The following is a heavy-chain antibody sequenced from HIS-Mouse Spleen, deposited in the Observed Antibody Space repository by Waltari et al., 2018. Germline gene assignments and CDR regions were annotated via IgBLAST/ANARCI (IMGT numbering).Heavy chain of an antibody. CDR3: ARDPKKEEQLAHDAFDI. D-gene: IGHD6-6*01. V-gene: IGHV4-39*07. CDR2: IYYSGST. J-gene: IGHJ3*02. CDR1: GGSISSSSYY. Sequence: QLQLQESGPGLVKPSETLSLTCTVSGGSISSSSYYWGWIRQPPGKGLEWIGSIYYSGSTYYNQSLKSRVTISVDTSKNQFSLKLSSVTAADTAVYYCARDPKKEEQLAHDAFDIWGQGTMVTVSS.